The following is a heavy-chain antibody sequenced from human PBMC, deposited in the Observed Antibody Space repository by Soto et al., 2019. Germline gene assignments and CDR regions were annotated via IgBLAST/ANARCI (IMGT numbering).Heavy chain of an antibody. J-gene: IGHJ5*02. CDR3: ARVRSGSYDWFDP. Sequence: EVQLVESGGGLVQPGGSLRLSCAASGFTFTNYWMHWVRQAPGKGLMWVSRINPDGSRTTYADSVKGRFAIFRDNAKNTFYLQMNSLRAEDTAVYYCARVRSGSYDWFDPWGQGTLVTVSS. D-gene: IGHD3-10*01. CDR2: INPDGSRT. V-gene: IGHV3-74*01. CDR1: GFTFTNYW.